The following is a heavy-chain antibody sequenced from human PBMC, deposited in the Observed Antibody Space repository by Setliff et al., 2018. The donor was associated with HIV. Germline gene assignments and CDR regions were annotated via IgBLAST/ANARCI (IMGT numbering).Heavy chain of an antibody. D-gene: IGHD3-3*01. CDR1: GGSMSSSGPGYY. CDR2: VYYRGRT. Sequence: SETLSLTCTVSGGSMSSSGPGYYWGWVRQTPGGGLEWIGSVYYRGRTYYNPSLKSRVTISVDTSKNQLSLRLTSMAAADTAMYYCGRSQPDTIFGVVTFDCWGQGKMVTVSS. V-gene: IGHV4-39*01. J-gene: IGHJ4*02. CDR3: GRSQPDTIFGVVTFDC.